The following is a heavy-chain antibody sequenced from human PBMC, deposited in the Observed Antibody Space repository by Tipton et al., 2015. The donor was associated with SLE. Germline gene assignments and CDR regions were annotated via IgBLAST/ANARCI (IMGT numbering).Heavy chain of an antibody. CDR2: IYDNIST. V-gene: IGHV4-61*08. CDR3: ARDRRKRHGDGFLWFGNNDDAHYYYMDV. Sequence: TLSLTCSVSGGSISSGGYYWSWIRQPPGKGLEWIGNIYDNISTNYNPSLRSRVSISLDTSKNQFSLKLTSVTAAETAMYYCARDRRKRHGDGFLWFGNNDDAHYYYMDVWGRGTTVTVS. CDR1: GGSISSGGYY. D-gene: IGHD3-10*01. J-gene: IGHJ6*03.